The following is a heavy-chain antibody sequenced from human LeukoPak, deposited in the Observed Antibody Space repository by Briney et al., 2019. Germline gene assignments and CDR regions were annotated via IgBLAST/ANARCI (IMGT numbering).Heavy chain of an antibody. CDR2: ISSSGKYT. CDR3: ASGDCLPRCDYYYYMNV. V-gene: IGHV3-21*06. D-gene: IGHD2-21*02. Sequence: GGSLRLSCAASGFTFGSSSMNWVRQAPGKGLEWVSSISSSGKYTYYADSVKGRFTISRDNAKNSLYLQMNSLRAEDTAVYYCASGDCLPRCDYYYYMNVWGKGTTVTVSS. J-gene: IGHJ6*03. CDR1: GFTFGSSS.